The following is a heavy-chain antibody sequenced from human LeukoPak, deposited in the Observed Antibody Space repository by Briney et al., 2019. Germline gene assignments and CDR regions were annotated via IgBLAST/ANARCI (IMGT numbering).Heavy chain of an antibody. Sequence: GESLKISCKTSGYTFTKYWIAWVRPPPGKGLEWMGIIYPGDSDIRYSPSFQGQVTISADKSITTAYLQWSSLKASDTAMYYCARHFGYSGYDGDFWGQGTLVTVSS. CDR3: ARHFGYSGYDGDF. CDR2: IYPGDSDI. D-gene: IGHD5-12*01. V-gene: IGHV5-51*01. J-gene: IGHJ4*02. CDR1: GYTFTKYW.